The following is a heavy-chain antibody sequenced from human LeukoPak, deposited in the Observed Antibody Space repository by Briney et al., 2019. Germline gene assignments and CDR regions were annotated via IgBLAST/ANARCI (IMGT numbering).Heavy chain of an antibody. V-gene: IGHV3-30*04. Sequence: PGGSLRLSCAASGFTFSSYAMHWVRQAPGKGLEWVAVISYDGSNKYYADSVKGRFTISRDNSKNTLYLQMNSLRAEDTAVYYCARDHLHYYDSSGYFGYWGQGTLVTVSS. J-gene: IGHJ4*02. CDR3: ARDHLHYYDSSGYFGY. CDR2: ISYDGSNK. CDR1: GFTFSSYA. D-gene: IGHD3-22*01.